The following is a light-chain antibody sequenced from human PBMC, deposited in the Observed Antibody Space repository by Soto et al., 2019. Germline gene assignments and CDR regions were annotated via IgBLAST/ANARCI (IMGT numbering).Light chain of an antibody. CDR3: QQRSNFSYT. Sequence: EIVLTQSPAPLSFSPEERATLSCRASQSVSSYLAWYQQKPGQAPRLLIYDASNRATGIPARFSGSGSGTDFTLTISSLEPEDFAVYYCQQRSNFSYTFGQGTKLEIK. J-gene: IGKJ2*01. V-gene: IGKV3-11*01. CDR2: DAS. CDR1: QSVSSY.